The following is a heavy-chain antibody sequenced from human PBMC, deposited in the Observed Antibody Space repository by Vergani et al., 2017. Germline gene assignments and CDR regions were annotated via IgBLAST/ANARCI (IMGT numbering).Heavy chain of an antibody. CDR3: ARARGGYSGSDPDYYYYGMDV. CDR1: GDSISSYY. CDR2: IYYSGST. Sequence: QVQLQESGPGLVKPSETLSLTCTVSGDSISSYYWSWIRQPPGKGLEWIGYIYYSGSTNYNPSLKSRVTISVDTSKNQFSLKLSSVTAADTAVYYCARARGGYSGSDPDYYYYGMDVWGQGTTVTVSS. V-gene: IGHV4-59*01. D-gene: IGHD5-12*01. J-gene: IGHJ6*02.